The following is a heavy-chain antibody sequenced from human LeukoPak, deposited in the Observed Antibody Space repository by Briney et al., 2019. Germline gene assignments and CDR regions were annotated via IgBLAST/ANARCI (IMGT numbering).Heavy chain of an antibody. CDR1: GFTFSSYW. Sequence: GGSLRLSCAASGFTFSSYWMHWVRQAPGKGLVWVSRINSDGSSTSYADSVKGRFTISRDNSKNTLYLQMNSLRAEDTAVYYCAKDRGSGWYGGAWFDPWGQGTLVTVSS. CDR2: INSDGSST. D-gene: IGHD6-19*01. J-gene: IGHJ5*02. V-gene: IGHV3-74*01. CDR3: AKDRGSGWYGGAWFDP.